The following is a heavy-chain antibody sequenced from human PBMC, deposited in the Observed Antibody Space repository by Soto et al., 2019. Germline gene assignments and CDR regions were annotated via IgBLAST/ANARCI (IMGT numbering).Heavy chain of an antibody. D-gene: IGHD1-1*01. CDR2: VYHTGST. J-gene: IGHJ6*02. CDR3: ARHRRTGDGLDV. Sequence: SETLSLTCSVSGGFINSSSYYWGWIRQPPGKGLEWTGSVYHTGSTYHNPSLKSRVTISVDASKNQFSLKLSSVTAADTAVYYCARHRRTGDGLDVWGQGTTVTVSS. CDR1: GGFINSSSYY. V-gene: IGHV4-39*01.